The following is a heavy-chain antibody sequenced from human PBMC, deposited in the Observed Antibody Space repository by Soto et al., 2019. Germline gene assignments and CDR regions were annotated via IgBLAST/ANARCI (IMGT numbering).Heavy chain of an antibody. V-gene: IGHV3-23*01. Sequence: PGGSLRLSCAASGFTFSSYDMRWVRQAPGKGLEWVSDITGSGGSTYYADSVKGRFTISRDNSKYTLYLQMHSLRAEDTAVYYCAKVLDPWSMTTGNYYNYGMDVWGQGTTVTVSS. J-gene: IGHJ6*02. D-gene: IGHD1-1*01. CDR1: GFTFSSYD. CDR3: AKVLDPWSMTTGNYYNYGMDV. CDR2: ITGSGGST.